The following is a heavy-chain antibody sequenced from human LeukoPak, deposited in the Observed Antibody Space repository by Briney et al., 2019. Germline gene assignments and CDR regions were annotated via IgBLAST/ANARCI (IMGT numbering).Heavy chain of an antibody. D-gene: IGHD2-2*02. Sequence: ASVKVSCKASGYTFTSYGISWVRQAPGQGLEWMGWISAYNGNTNYAQKLQGRVTMTTDTSTGTAYMELRSLRSDDTAVYYCARSRRSIVVVPAAIDYGMDVWGQGTTVTVSS. CDR1: GYTFTSYG. V-gene: IGHV1-18*01. CDR2: ISAYNGNT. CDR3: ARSRRSIVVVPAAIDYGMDV. J-gene: IGHJ6*02.